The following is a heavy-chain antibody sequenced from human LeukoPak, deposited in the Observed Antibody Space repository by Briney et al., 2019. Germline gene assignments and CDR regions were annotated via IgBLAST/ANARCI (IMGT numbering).Heavy chain of an antibody. V-gene: IGHV5-51*01. D-gene: IGHD3-22*01. CDR2: IYPGDSDT. CDR1: GYSFTSYW. Sequence: GESLKISCKGSGYSFTSYWIAWVRQMPGKGLEYMGIIYPGDSDTRYSPSFQGQVTISADKSISTAYLQWSSLKASDTAMYYCARHRPYYYDSSGYAAFDIWGQGTMVTVSS. J-gene: IGHJ3*02. CDR3: ARHRPYYYDSSGYAAFDI.